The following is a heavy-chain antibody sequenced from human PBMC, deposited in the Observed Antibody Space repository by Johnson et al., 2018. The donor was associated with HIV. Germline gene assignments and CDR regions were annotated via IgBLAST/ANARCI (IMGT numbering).Heavy chain of an antibody. CDR3: AKDRGGVGTGAFDV. D-gene: IGHD2-15*01. J-gene: IGHJ3*01. V-gene: IGHV3-9*01. Sequence: QLVESGGGLVQPGRSLRLSCAASGFTFDDYAMHWVRQTPGKGLEWVSGISWNTGSIGYVDSVKGRFTISRDNAKNSLYLQMNSLRAEDTALYYCAKDRGGVGTGAFDVWGQGTMVTVSS. CDR2: ISWNTGSI. CDR1: GFTFDDYA.